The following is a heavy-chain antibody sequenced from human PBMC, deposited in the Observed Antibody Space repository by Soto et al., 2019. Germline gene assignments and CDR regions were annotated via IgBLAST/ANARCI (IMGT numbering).Heavy chain of an antibody. CDR1: GGTIKIYI. D-gene: IGHD2-21*01. V-gene: IGHV1-69*12. Sequence: VQFVQSGAELKKPGSSVRVSCRASGGTIKIYIPSWVRRPPGQGLEWMGAFIPSFPAPNFAQRFKGRLTLTADESTNTGFMELSGLRPEDTALYFCATGEVVPSFPNWLDTWGQGTHVIVSS. CDR3: ATGEVVPSFPNWLDT. J-gene: IGHJ5*02. CDR2: FIPSFPAP.